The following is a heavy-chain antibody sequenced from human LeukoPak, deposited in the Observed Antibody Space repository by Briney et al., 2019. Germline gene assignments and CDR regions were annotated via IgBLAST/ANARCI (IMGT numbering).Heavy chain of an antibody. J-gene: IGHJ4*02. CDR3: ASGGGATMSEYYFDY. Sequence: GSSVKVSCKASGGTFSSYAIRWVRQAPGQGLEWMGRIIPILGIANYAQKFQGRVTITADKSTSTAYMELSSLRSEDTAVYYCASGGGATMSEYYFDYWGQGTLVTVSS. D-gene: IGHD5-24*01. V-gene: IGHV1-69*04. CDR1: GGTFSSYA. CDR2: IIPILGIA.